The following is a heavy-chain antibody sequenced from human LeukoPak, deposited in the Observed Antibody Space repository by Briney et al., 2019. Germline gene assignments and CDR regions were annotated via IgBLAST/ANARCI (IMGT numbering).Heavy chain of an antibody. CDR3: VRDFRSADY. V-gene: IGHV3-74*01. CDR2: ICPDGTVT. CDR1: GFTFSTYC. J-gene: IGHJ4*02. Sequence: GGSLRLSCAASGFTFSTYCMHWVRHAPGKGPMWVSRICPDGTVTNFADSVKARFIISRDNARNTVYLQMNSLRVEDTAVYYCVRDFRSADYWGQGTLVTVSS.